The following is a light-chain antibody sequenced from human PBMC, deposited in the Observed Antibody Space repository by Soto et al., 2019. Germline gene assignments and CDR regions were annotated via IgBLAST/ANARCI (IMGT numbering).Light chain of an antibody. CDR1: QSVSSY. J-gene: IGKJ1*01. CDR2: DAS. V-gene: IGKV3-20*01. CDR3: QQYGSSGT. Sequence: EIVLTQSPGTLSLSPGERATLCCRASQSVSSYLAWYQQKPGQAPRLLIYDASNRATGIPARFSGSGSGTDFTLTISRLEPEDFAVYYCQQYGSSGTFGQGTKVDIK.